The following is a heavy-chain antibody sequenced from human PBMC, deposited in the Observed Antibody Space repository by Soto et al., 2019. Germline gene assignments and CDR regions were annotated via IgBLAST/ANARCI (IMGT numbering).Heavy chain of an antibody. Sequence: QVQLVQSGAEVKKPGASVKVSCKASGYTFTSYYMHWVRQAPGQGLEWMGIINPSGGSTSYAQKFQGRVTMTRDTATSTVYMGLSSLRSEDTAVYYCARDKTSSSWYRNHYYYGMDVWGQGTTVTVSS. V-gene: IGHV1-46*01. J-gene: IGHJ6*02. CDR1: GYTFTSYY. D-gene: IGHD6-13*01. CDR2: INPSGGST. CDR3: ARDKTSSSWYRNHYYYGMDV.